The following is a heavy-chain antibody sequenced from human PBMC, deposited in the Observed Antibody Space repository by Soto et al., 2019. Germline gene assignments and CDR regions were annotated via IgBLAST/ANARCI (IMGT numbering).Heavy chain of an antibody. CDR3: AKHKDTSTWYLLPAY. J-gene: IGHJ4*02. Sequence: SETLSLTCTVSGDSISSSSYYWCWMRQPPGKGLGWIGNIDYSRNTNDNPSHNRRVNISIDTSRNQFSLNLSSVTAADTAVYYCAKHKDTSTWYLLPAYWGQGTLVTVSS. CDR1: GDSISSSSYY. V-gene: IGHV4-39*01. CDR2: IDYSRNT. D-gene: IGHD6-13*01.